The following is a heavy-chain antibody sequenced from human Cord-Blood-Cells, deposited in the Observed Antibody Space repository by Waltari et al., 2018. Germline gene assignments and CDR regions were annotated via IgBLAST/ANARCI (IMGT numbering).Heavy chain of an antibody. CDR2: IYPGEPGT. CDR3: ARRGGPDHYYYDY. J-gene: IGHJ4*02. Sequence: EVQLVQSGAEVKKPGESLKISCKGSGYSFTSYWIGWVRQMPGKGLEWMGIIYPGEPGTRYSPYFQGRVTISADKSISPAYLQWSSLKASDTAMYYCARRGGPDHYYYDYWGQGTLVTVSS. CDR1: GYSFTSYW. D-gene: IGHD3-16*01. V-gene: IGHV5-51*01.